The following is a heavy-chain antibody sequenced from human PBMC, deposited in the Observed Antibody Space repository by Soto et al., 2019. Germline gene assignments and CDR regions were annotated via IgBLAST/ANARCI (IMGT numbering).Heavy chain of an antibody. CDR3: VRDQDSRGYSVFNL. CDR2: ISNDGSST. J-gene: IGHJ5*02. Sequence: GGSLRLSCAASGSTLNSFFMHWVRHAPGKGLMWVSRISNDGSSTTYADSVKGRFTISRDNARNTLYLQMNSLRADDTAVYFCVRDQDSRGYSVFNLWGQGAQVTVSS. CDR1: GSTLNSFF. D-gene: IGHD3-22*01. V-gene: IGHV3-74*01.